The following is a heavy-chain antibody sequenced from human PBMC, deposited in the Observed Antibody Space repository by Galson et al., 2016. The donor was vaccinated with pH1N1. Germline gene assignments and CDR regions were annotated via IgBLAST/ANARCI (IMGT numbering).Heavy chain of an antibody. Sequence: SLRLSCAASGFTFDDYAMHWVRQAPGKGLEWVSGISWNSGSIGYADSVKGRFTISRDNAKNSLYLQMNSLRAEDTALYYCAKVGGSLLGDFDSWGQGTLVTVSS. V-gene: IGHV3-9*01. D-gene: IGHD1-26*01. CDR3: AKVGGSLLGDFDS. CDR2: ISWNSGSI. CDR1: GFTFDDYA. J-gene: IGHJ4*02.